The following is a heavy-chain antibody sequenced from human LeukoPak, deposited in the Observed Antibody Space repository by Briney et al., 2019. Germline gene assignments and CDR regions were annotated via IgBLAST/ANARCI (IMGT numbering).Heavy chain of an antibody. CDR3: ARGALYYMDV. CDR1: GFTFSSYG. CDR2: IRYDGSNK. J-gene: IGHJ6*03. Sequence: GGSLRLSCAASGFTFSSYGMHWVRQAPGKGLEWMTFIRYDGSNKYNADSVKGRFTISRDNSKNTLYLQMNSLRAEDTAVYYCARGALYYMDVWGKGTTVTISS. V-gene: IGHV3-30*02.